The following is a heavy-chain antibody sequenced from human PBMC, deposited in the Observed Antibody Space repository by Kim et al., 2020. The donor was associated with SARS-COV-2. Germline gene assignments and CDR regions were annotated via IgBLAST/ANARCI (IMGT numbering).Heavy chain of an antibody. J-gene: IGHJ4*02. D-gene: IGHD3-22*01. V-gene: IGHV4-39*07. Sequence: SLKSRVSISVDTSKNQFSLKLSSVTAADTAVYYCARDDLGAYGSLHLVYWGQGTLVTVSS. CDR3: ARDDLGAYGSLHLVY.